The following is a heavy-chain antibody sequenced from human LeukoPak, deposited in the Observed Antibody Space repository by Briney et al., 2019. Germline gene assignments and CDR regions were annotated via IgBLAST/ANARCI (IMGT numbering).Heavy chain of an antibody. Sequence: GGSLRLSCAASGFTVSSNYMSWVRQAPGKGLEWVSVIYSGGSTYYADSVKGRFTISRDNSKNTLYLQMNSLRAEDTALYYCARGYDSSGYYYDFDYWGQGTLVTVSS. J-gene: IGHJ4*02. V-gene: IGHV3-66*02. CDR3: ARGYDSSGYYYDFDY. CDR2: IYSGGST. D-gene: IGHD3-22*01. CDR1: GFTVSSNY.